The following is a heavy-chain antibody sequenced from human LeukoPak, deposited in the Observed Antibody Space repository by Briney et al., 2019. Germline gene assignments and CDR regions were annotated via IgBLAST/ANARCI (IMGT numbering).Heavy chain of an antibody. D-gene: IGHD1-1*01. V-gene: IGHV4-31*03. Sequence: SETLSLTCTVSGGSISSGGYYWSWIRQHPGKGLEWIGYIYYSGSTSYNPPLKSRVTISVDTSKNQFSLMLSSVTAADTAVYYCARSGAGSGGYWGQGTLVTVSS. CDR3: ARSGAGSGGY. J-gene: IGHJ4*02. CDR2: IYYSGST. CDR1: GGSISSGGYY.